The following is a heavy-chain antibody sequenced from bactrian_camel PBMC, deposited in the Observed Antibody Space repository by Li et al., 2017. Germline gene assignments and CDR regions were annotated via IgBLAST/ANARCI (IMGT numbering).Heavy chain of an antibody. Sequence: VQLVESGGGTVQPGGSLKLSCVASGFAFSDYWTYWVRQAPGREREAVAVIYTGGGSTYYADSVKGRFTISLDNAKNTVYLQMTNLKPEDTATYYCAAKKGRCQGRMGTMPLGWFQNWGRGTQVTVS. V-gene: IGHV3S1*01. CDR1: GFAFSDYW. J-gene: IGHJ4*01. CDR3: AAKKGRCQGRMGTMPLGWFQN. CDR2: IYTGGGST. D-gene: IGHD4*01.